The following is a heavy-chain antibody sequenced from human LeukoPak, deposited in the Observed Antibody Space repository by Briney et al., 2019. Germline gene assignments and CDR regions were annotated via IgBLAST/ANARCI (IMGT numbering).Heavy chain of an antibody. J-gene: IGHJ4*02. D-gene: IGHD4-17*01. Sequence: GGSLRLSCAVSGFTFSWYSMNWVRQAPGKGLEWVAVISYDGSNKYYADSVKGRFTISRDNSKNTLYLQMNSLRAEDTAVYYCARDLGVTTNDYWGQGTLVTVSS. CDR3: ARDLGVTTNDY. V-gene: IGHV3-30*03. CDR2: ISYDGSNK. CDR1: GFTFSWYS.